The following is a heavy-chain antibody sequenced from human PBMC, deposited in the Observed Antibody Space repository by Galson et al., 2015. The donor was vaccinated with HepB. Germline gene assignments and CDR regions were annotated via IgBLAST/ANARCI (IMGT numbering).Heavy chain of an antibody. CDR1: GYTFTSYG. V-gene: IGHV1-18*04. D-gene: IGHD2-2*01. Sequence: SVKVSCKASGYTFTSYGISWVRQAPGQGLEWMGWISAYNGNTNYAQKLQGRVTMTTDTSTSTAYMELRSLRSDDTAVYYCARKTLGYCSSTSCYEGYFDLWGRGTLVTVSS. CDR2: ISAYNGNT. J-gene: IGHJ2*01. CDR3: ARKTLGYCSSTSCYEGYFDL.